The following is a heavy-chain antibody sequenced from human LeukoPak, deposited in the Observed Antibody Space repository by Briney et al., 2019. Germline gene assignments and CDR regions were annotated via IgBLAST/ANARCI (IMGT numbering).Heavy chain of an antibody. CDR1: GFPFSSYG. CDR3: AKDARRTNGWYFFDY. J-gene: IGHJ4*02. Sequence: PGRSLRLSCAASGFPFSSYGMHWVRQAPGKGLEWVAVLSYDGSNEYYADSVKGRFTISRDNSKNTLFLQMNSLRADDTAVYYCAKDARRTNGWYFFDYWGQGTLVTVSS. CDR2: LSYDGSNE. V-gene: IGHV3-30*18. D-gene: IGHD6-19*01.